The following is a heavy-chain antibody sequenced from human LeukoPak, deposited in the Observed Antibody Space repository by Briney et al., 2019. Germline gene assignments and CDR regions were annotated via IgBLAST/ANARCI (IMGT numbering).Heavy chain of an antibody. Sequence: GGSLRLSCAASGFTFSSYGMSWVRQAPGKGLEWVSAISGSGGSTYYADSVKGRFTISRDNSKNTLYLQMNSLRAEDTALYYCAKALALRYYDVNAFDIWGQGTMVTVSS. CDR2: ISGSGGST. V-gene: IGHV3-23*01. CDR1: GFTFSSYG. J-gene: IGHJ3*02. CDR3: AKALALRYYDVNAFDI. D-gene: IGHD3-22*01.